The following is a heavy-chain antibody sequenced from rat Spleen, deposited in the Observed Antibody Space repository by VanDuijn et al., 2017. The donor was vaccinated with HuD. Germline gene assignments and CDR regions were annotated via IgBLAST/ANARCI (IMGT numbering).Heavy chain of an antibody. J-gene: IGHJ3*01. V-gene: IGHV2S12*01. D-gene: IGHD1-12*03. CDR2: ISTGGNT. CDR3: TRGYYDGYYHVRFAY. CDR1: GFSLTSNG. Sequence: QVQLKESGPGLVQPSQTLSLTCTVSGFSLTSNGVSWVRQPPGKGLEWIAAISTGGNTYYNSGLKSRLSISRDTSKSQVFLKMNSLQTDDTAIYFCTRGYYDGYYHVRFAYWGQGTLVTVSS.